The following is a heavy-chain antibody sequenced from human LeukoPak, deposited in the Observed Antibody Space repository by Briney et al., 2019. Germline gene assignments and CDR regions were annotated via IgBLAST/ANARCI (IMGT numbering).Heavy chain of an antibody. CDR3: ARGPYYYYGMDV. J-gene: IGHJ6*02. Sequence: SETLSLTCAVSGGSISSYYWSWIRQPPGKGLEWIGYIYYSGSTNYNPSLKSRVTISVDTSKNQFSLKLSSVTAADTAVYYCARGPYYYYGMDVWGQGTTVTVSS. CDR2: IYYSGST. CDR1: GGSISSYY. V-gene: IGHV4-59*01.